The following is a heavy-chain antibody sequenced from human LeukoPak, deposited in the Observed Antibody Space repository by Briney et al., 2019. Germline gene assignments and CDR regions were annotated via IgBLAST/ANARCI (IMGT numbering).Heavy chain of an antibody. V-gene: IGHV5-51*01. CDR2: IYPRDSDI. D-gene: IGHD3-10*01. CDR1: GYSFTNYW. J-gene: IGHJ4*02. CDR3: ARSYYYGSGSYYLDY. Sequence: GESLKISCQGSGYSFTNYWIGWVRQMPGKGLEWMGIIYPRDSDIKYSPSFQGQVIISADESISTAYLQWSSLEASDTAMYYCARSYYYGSGSYYLDYWGQGTLVTVSS.